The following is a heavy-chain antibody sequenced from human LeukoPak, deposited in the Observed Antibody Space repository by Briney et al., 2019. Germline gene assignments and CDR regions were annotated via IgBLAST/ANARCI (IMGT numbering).Heavy chain of an antibody. CDR1: DGSITNYD. J-gene: IGHJ4*02. V-gene: IGHV4-59*01. D-gene: IGHD4-17*01. Sequence: SETLSLTCTVSDGSITNYDWSWVRQPPGKGLEFIGHVHYSGTANYNPSLRSRVTISIDTSKKHFFLKLKSVAAADTAVYYCARGYGDFRVEGRYFHSWGQGTLVTVSS. CDR3: ARGYGDFRVEGRYFHS. CDR2: VHYSGTA.